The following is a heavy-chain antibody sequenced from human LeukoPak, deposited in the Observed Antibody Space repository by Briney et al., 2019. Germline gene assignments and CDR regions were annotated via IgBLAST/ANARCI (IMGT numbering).Heavy chain of an antibody. Sequence: ASVKVSCKVSGYTLTELSMHWVQQAPGKGLEWMGGFDPEDGETIYAQKFQGRVTMTEDTSTDTAYMELSSLRSEDTAVYYCATSRPYYYDSSGYYFDYWGQGTLVTVSS. CDR3: ATSRPYYYDSSGYYFDY. V-gene: IGHV1-24*01. CDR2: FDPEDGET. D-gene: IGHD3-22*01. CDR1: GYTLTELS. J-gene: IGHJ4*02.